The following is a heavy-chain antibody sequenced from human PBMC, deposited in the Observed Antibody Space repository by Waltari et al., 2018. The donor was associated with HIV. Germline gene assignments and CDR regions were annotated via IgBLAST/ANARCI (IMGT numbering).Heavy chain of an antibody. CDR3: ARDTLGTLDY. Sequence: EVQLVASGGGLVQPGGSLRLSCAASGFIFTTYDMHWVRQRTGKGLEWVSAVGTAGETYYSDSVKGRLTISREDAKNSLFLQMNSLRAEDTALYYCARDTLGTLDYWGQGILITVSS. V-gene: IGHV3-13*01. CDR1: GFIFTTYD. CDR2: VGTAGET. J-gene: IGHJ4*02.